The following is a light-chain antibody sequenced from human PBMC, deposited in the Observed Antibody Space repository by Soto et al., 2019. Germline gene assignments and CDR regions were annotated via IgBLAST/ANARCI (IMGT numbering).Light chain of an antibody. Sequence: AIRMTQSPSSLSASTGDRFTITRLASQGISSYLAWYQQKPGKADKLLIYAASTLQSGVPSRFSGSGSGTDFTLTISCLQSEDFATYYCQQYYSYPRTVGPGTKVEIK. V-gene: IGKV1-8*01. CDR2: AAS. J-gene: IGKJ1*01. CDR3: QQYYSYPRT. CDR1: QGISSY.